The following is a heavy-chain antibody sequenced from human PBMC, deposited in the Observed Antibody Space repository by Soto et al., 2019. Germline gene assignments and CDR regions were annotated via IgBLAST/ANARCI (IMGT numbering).Heavy chain of an antibody. CDR1: GFTFSGYW. CDR2: IRSDGSIT. Sequence: EVQLVESGGGLVQPGGSLRLSCAASGFTFSGYWMHWVRQAPGKGLVWVSRIRSDGSITSYADSVKGRFTISRDNARNTLYLQMNSLRAEDTAVYYCARSDGFDPWGPGTLVTVSS. J-gene: IGHJ5*02. V-gene: IGHV3-74*01. CDR3: ARSDGFDP.